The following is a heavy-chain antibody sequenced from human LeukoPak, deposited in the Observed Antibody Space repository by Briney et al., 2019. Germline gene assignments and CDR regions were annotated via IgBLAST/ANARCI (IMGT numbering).Heavy chain of an antibody. D-gene: IGHD4-17*01. CDR3: ARDIRDYGDHTAGY. CDR2: IKEDGSEK. CDR1: GFTFSSYW. J-gene: IGHJ4*02. Sequence: GGSLRLSCAVSGFTFSSYWMSWVRQAPGKGLEWVANIKEDGSEKYYVASVKGRFTISRDNSKNTLYLQMNSLRAEDTAVYYCARDIRDYGDHTAGYWGQGTLVTVSS. V-gene: IGHV3-7*01.